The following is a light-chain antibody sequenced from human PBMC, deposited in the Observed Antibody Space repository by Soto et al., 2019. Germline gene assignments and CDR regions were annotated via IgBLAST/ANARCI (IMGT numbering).Light chain of an antibody. J-gene: IGKJ1*01. CDR2: GGS. Sequence: EIQMTQSPATLSVSPGETVTLSCRASQGVPSSRAAWHQQRPGQAPRLLHYGGSPRAFGIPARFSGGGSGIDFTLTLSSLQSGAPAVYPCQQSGSGPPWTFGHGTKV. CDR1: QGVPSSR. CDR3: QQSGSGPPWT. V-gene: IGKV3D-15*01.